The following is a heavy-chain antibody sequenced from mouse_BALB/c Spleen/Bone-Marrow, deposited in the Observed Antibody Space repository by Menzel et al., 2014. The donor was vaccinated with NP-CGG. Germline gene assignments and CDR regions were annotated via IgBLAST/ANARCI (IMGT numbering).Heavy chain of an antibody. CDR3: ACRGDYSYAMDY. Sequence: QVQLKESGAVLVRPGSSVKISCKASGYAFSKYWMNWMKWRPGQGLEWIGQIYTGDGDTNYNGKFKGKATLTADKSSSTAYMQLSSLTSDDSAVFFCACRGDYSYAMDYWGQGTSVTVSS. CDR2: IYTGDGDT. D-gene: IGHD1-1*01. CDR1: GYAFSKYW. V-gene: IGHV1-80*01. J-gene: IGHJ4*01.